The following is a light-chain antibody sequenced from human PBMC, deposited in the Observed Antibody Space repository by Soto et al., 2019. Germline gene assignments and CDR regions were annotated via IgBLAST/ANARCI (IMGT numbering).Light chain of an antibody. CDR3: QTWGTGIQV. J-gene: IGLJ2*01. V-gene: IGLV4-69*01. CDR1: SGHSSYA. Sequence: QLVLTQSPSASASLGASVKLTCTLSSGHSSYAIAWHQQQPEKGPRYLMKLNSDGSHSKGDGIPDRFSGSSSGAERHLIIAGLQSEDEAEYCCQTWGTGIQVFGGGTKLTVL. CDR2: LNSDGSH.